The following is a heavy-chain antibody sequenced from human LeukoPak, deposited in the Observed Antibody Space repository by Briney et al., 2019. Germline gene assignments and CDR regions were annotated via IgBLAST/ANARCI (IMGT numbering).Heavy chain of an antibody. CDR2: ISYDGSNK. Sequence: PGGSLRLSCAASGFTFSSYGMHWVRQAPGKGLEWVALISYDGSNKYYADSVKGRFTISRDNAKNSLYLQMNSLRAEDTAVYYCAREATQLGWFDPWGQGTLVTVSS. D-gene: IGHD2-2*01. J-gene: IGHJ5*02. CDR1: GFTFSSYG. CDR3: AREATQLGWFDP. V-gene: IGHV3-30*03.